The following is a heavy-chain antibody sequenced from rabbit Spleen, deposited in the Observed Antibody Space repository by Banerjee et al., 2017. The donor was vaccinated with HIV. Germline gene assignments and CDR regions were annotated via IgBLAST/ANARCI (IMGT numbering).Heavy chain of an antibody. J-gene: IGHJ4*01. Sequence: QEQLKESGGGLVQPGGSLKLSCKASGFDFSNYGVSWVRQAPGKGLVWIGYIEPIFGNTSYANWVHARLPIPSPSAQNPLYLKLSHLTAADTAPYFCVRDLGYEDDCVEGSLNLWGPGTMLTV. D-gene: IGHD2-1*01. CDR3: VRDLGYEDDCVEGSLNL. CDR1: GFDFSNYG. CDR2: IEPIFGNT. V-gene: IGHV1S47*01.